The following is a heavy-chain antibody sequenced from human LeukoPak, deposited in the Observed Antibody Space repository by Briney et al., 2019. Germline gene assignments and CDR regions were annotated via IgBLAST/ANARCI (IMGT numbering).Heavy chain of an antibody. V-gene: IGHV3-7*01. CDR1: GFTFSNYW. CDR3: ASTLTFDN. Sequence: GGSLRLSCAASGFTFSNYWMTWVRQVPGKGLEWVASIKEDGSDRYNVDSVKGRFTISRDNAKNSLSLQMSSLRAEDTAVYYCASTLTFDNWGLGILVTVSS. J-gene: IGHJ3*02. CDR2: IKEDGSDR.